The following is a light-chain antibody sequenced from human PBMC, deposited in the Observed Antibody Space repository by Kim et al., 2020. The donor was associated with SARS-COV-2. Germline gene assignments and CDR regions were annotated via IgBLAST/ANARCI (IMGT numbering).Light chain of an antibody. CDR1: SSNIGNNY. CDR2: DSN. V-gene: IGLV1-51*01. Sequence: QSVLTQPPSVSAAPGQKVTISCSGSSSNIGNNYVSWYQQFPGTAPKLLIYDSNKRPSGIPDRFSGSKSGTSATLDITGLQTGDEADYYCGTWDSSLSDVVFGGGTQLTFL. J-gene: IGLJ2*01. CDR3: GTWDSSLSDVV.